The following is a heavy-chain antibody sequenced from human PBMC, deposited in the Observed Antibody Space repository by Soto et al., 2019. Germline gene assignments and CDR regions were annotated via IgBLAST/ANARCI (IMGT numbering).Heavy chain of an antibody. J-gene: IGHJ4*02. D-gene: IGHD4-17*01. Sequence: QVQLVQSGAEVKKPGASVKVSCKASGYTFTSYGISWVRQAPGQGLEWMGWISIYNDNTKYAQKFQGRVTMTTDTSTNTAYMELRSLRSDDTAVYYCAGVEADYGDYFDYWGQGTLVTVSS. CDR2: ISIYNDNT. V-gene: IGHV1-18*01. CDR3: AGVEADYGDYFDY. CDR1: GYTFTSYG.